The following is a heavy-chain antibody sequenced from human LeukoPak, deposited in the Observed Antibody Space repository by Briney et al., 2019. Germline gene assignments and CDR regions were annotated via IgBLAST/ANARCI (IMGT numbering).Heavy chain of an antibody. D-gene: IGHD6-19*01. Sequence: SETLSLTCAVYGGPFSGYYWSWLRQPPGKGLEWIGEINHSGSTNYNPSLKSRVTISVDTSKNQFSLKLSSVTAADTAVYYCARVEEQWLVRGYFDYWGQETLVTVSS. J-gene: IGHJ4*02. V-gene: IGHV4-34*01. CDR1: GGPFSGYY. CDR3: ARVEEQWLVRGYFDY. CDR2: INHSGST.